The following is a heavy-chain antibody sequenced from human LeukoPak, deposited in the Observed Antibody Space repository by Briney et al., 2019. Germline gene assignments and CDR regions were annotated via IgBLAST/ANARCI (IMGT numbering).Heavy chain of an antibody. V-gene: IGHV1-2*02. J-gene: IGHJ3*02. Sequence: ASVKVSCKASGYTFTGYYMHWVRQAPGQGLEWMGWINPNSGGTNYAQKFQGRVTMTRDTSISTAYMELSRLRSDDTAVYYCARTNVVVVAAISPYDAFDIWGQGTMVTVSS. D-gene: IGHD2-15*01. CDR3: ARTNVVVVAAISPYDAFDI. CDR2: INPNSGGT. CDR1: GYTFTGYY.